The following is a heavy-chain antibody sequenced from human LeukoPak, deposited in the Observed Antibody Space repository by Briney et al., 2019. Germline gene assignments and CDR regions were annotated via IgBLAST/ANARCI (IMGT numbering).Heavy chain of an antibody. Sequence: SETLSVTCVAPGGSISRYYWCTTRQPPGKGLEWIGYIYYSGSTNYNPSLKSRVTISVDTSKNQFSLKLSSVTAADTAVYYCARGRTIAATLFDPWGQGTLVTVSS. CDR3: ARGRTIAATLFDP. CDR1: GGSISRYY. J-gene: IGHJ5*02. D-gene: IGHD6-6*01. CDR2: IYYSGST. V-gene: IGHV4-59*01.